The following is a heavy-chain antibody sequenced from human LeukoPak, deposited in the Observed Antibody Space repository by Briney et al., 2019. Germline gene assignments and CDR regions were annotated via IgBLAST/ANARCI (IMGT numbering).Heavy chain of an antibody. V-gene: IGHV3-30*03. CDR3: ARTYYDILTGYYPTFDY. D-gene: IGHD3-9*01. CDR2: ISYDGSNK. Sequence: GGSLRLSCAASGFTFSSYGMHWVRQAPGKGLEWVAVISYDGSNKYYADSVKGRFTISRDNSKNTLYLQMNSLRAEDTAVYYCARTYYDILTGYYPTFDYWGQGTLVTVSS. CDR1: GFTFSSYG. J-gene: IGHJ4*02.